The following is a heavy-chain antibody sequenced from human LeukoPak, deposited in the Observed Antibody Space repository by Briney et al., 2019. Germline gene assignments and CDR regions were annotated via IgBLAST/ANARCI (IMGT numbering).Heavy chain of an antibody. CDR1: GFTFSHYP. CDR2: ITGYSSTI. CDR3: ARVQGDFGDYVIDY. J-gene: IGHJ4*02. Sequence: GGSLRLSCTASGFTFSHYPFHWVRQAPGKGLGWISYITGYSSTIYYADSLKGRFTVSRDNAKSSLYLQMNSLRADDTAVYYCARVQGDFGDYVIDYWGQGTLVTVSS. D-gene: IGHD4-17*01. V-gene: IGHV3-48*01.